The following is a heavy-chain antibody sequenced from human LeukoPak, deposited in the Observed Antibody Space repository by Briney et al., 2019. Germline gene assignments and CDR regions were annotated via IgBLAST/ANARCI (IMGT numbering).Heavy chain of an antibody. J-gene: IGHJ4*02. CDR2: INHDAEMI. D-gene: IGHD3-9*01. CDR3: ARDHDWAFDL. Sequence: PGGSLRLSCEGSGFPFASYVMSWVRQAPGKGLEWIAYINHDAEMIFYPDFVKDRFTISRDNAKKSLYLQMNALRYEDTAIYYCARDHDWAFDLWGQGTLVTVSS. V-gene: IGHV3-48*02. CDR1: GFPFASYV.